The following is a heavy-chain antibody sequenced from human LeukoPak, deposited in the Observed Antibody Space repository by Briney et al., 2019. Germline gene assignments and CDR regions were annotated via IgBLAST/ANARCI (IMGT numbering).Heavy chain of an antibody. CDR1: GFTFSSYE. V-gene: IGHV3-48*03. D-gene: IGHD3-10*01. J-gene: IGHJ6*03. Sequence: GGSLRLSCAASGFTFSSYEMNWVRQAPGKGLEWISYISSSGSTIYYAASVKGRFTISRDNAKYSLYLQMNSLRAEDTAVYYCARDPGSITMVRGALALDMDVWGKGTTVTVS. CDR2: ISSSGSTI. CDR3: ARDPGSITMVRGALALDMDV.